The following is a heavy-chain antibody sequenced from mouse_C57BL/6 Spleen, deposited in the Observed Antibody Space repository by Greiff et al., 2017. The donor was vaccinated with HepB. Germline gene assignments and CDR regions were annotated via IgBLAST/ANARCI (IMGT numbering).Heavy chain of an antibody. J-gene: IGHJ2*01. CDR2: INPSTGGT. CDR1: GYSFTGYY. CDR3: ARSLRWLLPFDY. D-gene: IGHD2-3*01. Sequence: VQLQQSGPELVKPGASVKISCKASGYSFTGYYMNWVKQSPEKSLEWIGEINPSTGGTTYNQKFKAKATLTVDKSSSTAYMQLKSLTSEDSAVYYCARSLRWLLPFDYWGQGTTLTVSS. V-gene: IGHV1-42*01.